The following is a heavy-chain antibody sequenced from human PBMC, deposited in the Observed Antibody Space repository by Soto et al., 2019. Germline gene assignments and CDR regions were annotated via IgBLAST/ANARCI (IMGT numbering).Heavy chain of an antibody. J-gene: IGHJ4*02. V-gene: IGHV3-9*01. D-gene: IGHD3-22*01. CDR1: GFTFDDYA. Sequence: EVQLVESGGGLVQPGRSLRLSCAASGFTFDDYAMHWVRQAPGKGLEWVSGISWNSGSIGYADSVKGRFTISRDNAKNSLYLQRNSLRAEDTALYYCAKGPDSSGPHLDYWGQGTLVTVSS. CDR3: AKGPDSSGPHLDY. CDR2: ISWNSGSI.